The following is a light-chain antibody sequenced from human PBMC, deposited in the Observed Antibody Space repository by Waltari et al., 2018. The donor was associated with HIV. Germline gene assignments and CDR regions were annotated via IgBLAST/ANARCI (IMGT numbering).Light chain of an antibody. CDR3: QHLNTYPYT. J-gene: IGKJ2*01. CDR1: HRIGTY. V-gene: IGKV1-9*01. Sequence: DIQLTQSPSFLSASVGDRVTITCRADHRIGTYLAWYQQKPGKAPKLLISAASALQSGVPSRFSGSGSGREFTLTISSLQPEDFASYYCQHLNTYPYTFGQGTKLEIK. CDR2: AAS.